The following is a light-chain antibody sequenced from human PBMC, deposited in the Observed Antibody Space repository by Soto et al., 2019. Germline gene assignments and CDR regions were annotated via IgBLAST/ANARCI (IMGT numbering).Light chain of an antibody. CDR3: QQDGSLWT. CDR1: QRVTSSN. Sequence: IACTQSPGTRSLSPGERATLSCRVSQRVTSSNLAWYQQKPRRAPTLLIYGASSRATGIPDRFSGSGSGTDFTLTISRLEPGDCAVYYCQQDGSLWTFGQGTKVEI. J-gene: IGKJ1*01. CDR2: GAS. V-gene: IGKV3-20*01.